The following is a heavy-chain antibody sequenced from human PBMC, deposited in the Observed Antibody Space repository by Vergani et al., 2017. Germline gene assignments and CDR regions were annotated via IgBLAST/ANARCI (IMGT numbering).Heavy chain of an antibody. Sequence: QVQLVQSGTEMKKSGASVRVSCTTSGYSFTAFHIHWVRQAPGQGLQWLGWINPYSGATAYGQEFQGRVTMTWDTSISTAYLNFNRVTSADTAMYFCARDFRVDVTAEFEYWGQGNLVIASS. CDR3: ARDFRVDVTAEFEY. CDR2: INPYSGAT. CDR1: GYSFTAFH. J-gene: IGHJ4*02. V-gene: IGHV1-2*02. D-gene: IGHD3-3*01.